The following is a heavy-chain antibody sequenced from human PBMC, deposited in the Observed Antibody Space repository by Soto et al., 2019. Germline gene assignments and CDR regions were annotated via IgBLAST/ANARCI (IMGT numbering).Heavy chain of an antibody. CDR3: ANCRYEVVADTLFYYYYYMDV. CDR1: GFTFSTYA. V-gene: IGHV3-23*01. D-gene: IGHD2-15*01. Sequence: GGSLRLSCAASGFTFSTYAMSWVRQAPGKGLEWVSFISGSGGRTYYADSVKGRFTISRDNSKNTLYLQINSLRAEDTAVYYCANCRYEVVADTLFYYYYYMDVWGKGTTVTVSS. CDR2: ISGSGGRT. J-gene: IGHJ6*03.